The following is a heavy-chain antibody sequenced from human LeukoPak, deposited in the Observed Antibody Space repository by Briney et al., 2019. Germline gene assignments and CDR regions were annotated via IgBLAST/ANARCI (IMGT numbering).Heavy chain of an antibody. CDR3: ALWSYYHYGLDV. CDR2: SRNKAKSHTT. J-gene: IGHJ6*02. D-gene: IGHD5-18*01. Sequence: GGSLRLSCAASGFTFSDRDMDWVRQAPGKGLEWVGRSRNKAKSHTTEYAASVKGRFTISRDNSNNSVWLQMNSLKTEDTAVYYCALWSYYHYGLDVWGQGTTVTVSS. CDR1: GFTFSDRD. V-gene: IGHV3-72*01.